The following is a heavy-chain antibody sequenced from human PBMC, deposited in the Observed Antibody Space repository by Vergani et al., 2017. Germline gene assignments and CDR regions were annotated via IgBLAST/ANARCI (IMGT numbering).Heavy chain of an antibody. CDR2: IIPIFGTA. J-gene: IGHJ4*02. V-gene: IGHV1-69*01. Sequence: QVQLVQSGAEVKKPGSSVKVSCKASGGTFSSYAISWVRQAPGQGLEWMGGIIPIFGTANYAQKFQGRVTITADESTSTAYMELSSLRSEDTAGYYCARVAYRHYYDDSSGYYLDDGGQGTLVTVSS. CDR1: GGTFSSYA. CDR3: ARVAYRHYYDDSSGYYLDD. D-gene: IGHD3-22*01.